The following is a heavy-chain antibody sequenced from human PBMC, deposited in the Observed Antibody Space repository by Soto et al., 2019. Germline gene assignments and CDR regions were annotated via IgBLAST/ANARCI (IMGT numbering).Heavy chain of an antibody. CDR1: GFTFSSYA. CDR3: VKGAGSGIDFSDYYGLDV. D-gene: IGHD3-10*01. J-gene: IGHJ6*02. V-gene: IGHV3-23*01. CDR2: ISHSGGKT. Sequence: PGGSLRLSCAASGFTFSSYAMSWVRQAPGKGLEWVSGISHSGGKTYYAASVKGRFTVSRDNSRNTLYLQMHSLRAGDTAVYYCVKGAGSGIDFSDYYGLDVWGLGTTVTVSS.